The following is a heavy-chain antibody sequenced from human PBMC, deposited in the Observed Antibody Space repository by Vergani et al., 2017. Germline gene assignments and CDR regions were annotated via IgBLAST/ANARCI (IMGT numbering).Heavy chain of an antibody. CDR2: IYHSGST. CDR1: GGSISSSNW. D-gene: IGHD5-18*01. J-gene: IGHJ3*02. V-gene: IGHV4-4*03. CDR3: ARYPDTAMVPFAFDI. Sequence: QVQLQESGPGLVKPPGTLSLTCAVSGGSISSSNWWSWVRQPPGKGLEWIGEIYHSGSTNYNPSLKSRVTTSVDKSKNQFSLKLSSVTAADTAVYYCARYPDTAMVPFAFDIWGQGTMVTVSS.